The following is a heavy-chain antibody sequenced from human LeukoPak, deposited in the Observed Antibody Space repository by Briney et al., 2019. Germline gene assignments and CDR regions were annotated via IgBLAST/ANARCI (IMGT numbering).Heavy chain of an antibody. Sequence: PGGSLRLSCAASGFTFTTYWMSWVRQAPGKGLEWVANIKRDGSEQFYVDSVKGRFTISRDNAKTSLYLQLNSLRAEDTAVYYCGRLTASGSTASGLNYFDSWGQGTLVTVSS. V-gene: IGHV3-7*01. D-gene: IGHD1-7*01. CDR2: IKRDGSEQ. J-gene: IGHJ4*02. CDR3: GRLTASGSTASGLNYFDS. CDR1: GFTFTTYW.